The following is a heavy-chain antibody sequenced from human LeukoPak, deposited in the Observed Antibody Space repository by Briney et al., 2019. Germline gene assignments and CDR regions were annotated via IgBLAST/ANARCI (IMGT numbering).Heavy chain of an antibody. V-gene: IGHV4-39*01. CDR1: GGSISSSSYY. CDR3: ASSLRYVMVVVIYEAFDS. J-gene: IGHJ3*02. D-gene: IGHD3-22*01. Sequence: SETLSLTCTVSGGSISSSSYYWGWIRQPPGKGLEWIGSIYYSGSTYYNPSLKSRVTISVDTSKNQFSLKLSSVTAADTAVYYCASSLRYVMVVVIYEAFDSWGQGTMVTVSS. CDR2: IYYSGST.